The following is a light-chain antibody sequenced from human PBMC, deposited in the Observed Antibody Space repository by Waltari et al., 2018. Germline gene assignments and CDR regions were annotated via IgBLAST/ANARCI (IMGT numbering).Light chain of an antibody. Sequence: DIVMTQSPLSLPVTPGEAASIPCRSSQSLLHDNGYNYLDWYLQKPGQSPHRLIYLVSNRASGVPDRFSGSGSGTDFTLNITRVQAEDVGVYYCMQALQTPFTFGPGTKVDIK. CDR3: MQALQTPFT. CDR2: LVS. V-gene: IGKV2-28*01. CDR1: QSLLHDNGYNY. J-gene: IGKJ3*01.